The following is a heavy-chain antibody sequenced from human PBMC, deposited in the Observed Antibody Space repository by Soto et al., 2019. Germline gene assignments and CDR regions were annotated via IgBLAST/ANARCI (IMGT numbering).Heavy chain of an antibody. CDR2: IYHSGAT. V-gene: IGHV4-38-2*01. D-gene: IGHD6-19*01. J-gene: IGHJ5*02. Sequence: SETLSLTCVVSGYSISSGYYWGWIRQPPGKGLEWIGTIYHSGATYYNPSLQSRVTISVDTSKNQFSLKLTSVTAADTAVHYCARLLGTSAWTGGNWFDPWGQGILVTVSS. CDR1: GYSISSGYY. CDR3: ARLLGTSAWTGGNWFDP.